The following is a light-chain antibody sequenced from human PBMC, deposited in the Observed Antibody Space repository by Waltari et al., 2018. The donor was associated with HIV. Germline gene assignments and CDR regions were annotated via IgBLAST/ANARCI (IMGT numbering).Light chain of an antibody. J-gene: IGKJ2*01. CDR1: QSISSW. CDR2: KAS. CDR3: QQYNSYPYT. Sequence: DIQMTQSPSTLSASVGDRVTITCRASQSISSWFAWYQQKPGKAPNLLIYKASSLESGVPSRFSGSGSGTEFTLTISSLQPDDFATYYCQQYNSYPYTVGQGTKLEIK. V-gene: IGKV1-5*03.